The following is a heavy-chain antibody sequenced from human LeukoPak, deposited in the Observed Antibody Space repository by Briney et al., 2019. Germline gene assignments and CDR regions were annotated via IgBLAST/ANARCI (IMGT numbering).Heavy chain of an antibody. V-gene: IGHV3-7*01. CDR3: ARGRGNSYV. D-gene: IGHD5-18*01. CDR2: IKQDGSEK. Sequence: GGSLRPSCAASGFTFSTYWMTWVRQAPGKGLEWVANIKQDGSEKYYVDSVKGRFTISGDNAKNSLYLQMNSLRAEDTAVYYCARGRGNSYVWGQGTMVSVSS. CDR1: GFTFSTYW. J-gene: IGHJ3*01.